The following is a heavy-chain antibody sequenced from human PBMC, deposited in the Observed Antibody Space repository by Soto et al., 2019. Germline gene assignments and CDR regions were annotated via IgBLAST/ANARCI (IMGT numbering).Heavy chain of an antibody. CDR1: GCPSRRSY. CDR3: AKVGRIAAAGTWLDP. V-gene: IGHV4-4*07. CDR2: IYTSGST. Sequence: SEALSLHCTLGGCPSRRSYWSWIARPAGKGLEWIGRIYTSGSTNYNPSLKSRVTMSVDTSKNQFSLKLSSVTAADTAVYYCAKVGRIAAAGTWLDPWGQGTLVTGSS. J-gene: IGHJ5*02. D-gene: IGHD6-13*01.